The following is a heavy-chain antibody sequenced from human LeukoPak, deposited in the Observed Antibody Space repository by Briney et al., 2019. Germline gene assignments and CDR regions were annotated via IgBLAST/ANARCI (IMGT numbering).Heavy chain of an antibody. D-gene: IGHD3-10*01. V-gene: IGHV4-61*01. J-gene: IGHJ4*02. CDR1: GDSVNSGSYY. CDR3: ASGDFDN. Sequence: SETLSLTCTVSGDSVNSGSYYWSWIRQPPGKGLEWTGNIYYTGSTNYAPSFRSRVTISLDTSKNQFSLKLTSVTAADTAVYYCASGDFDNWGQGTLVTVSS. CDR2: IYYTGST.